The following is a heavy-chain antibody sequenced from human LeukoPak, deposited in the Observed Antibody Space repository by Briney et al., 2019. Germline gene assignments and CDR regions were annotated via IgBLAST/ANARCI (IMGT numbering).Heavy chain of an antibody. CDR1: GFTFSRYA. D-gene: IGHD6-19*01. CDR2: ISGSGGST. V-gene: IGHV3-23*01. Sequence: PGGSLRLSCAAPGFTFSRYAMSWVRQAPGKGLEWVSAISGSGGSTYYADSVKGRFTISRDNSKNTLYLQMNSLRAEDTAVYYCAKDEGYSSGWPNYWGQGTLVTVSS. CDR3: AKDEGYSSGWPNY. J-gene: IGHJ4*02.